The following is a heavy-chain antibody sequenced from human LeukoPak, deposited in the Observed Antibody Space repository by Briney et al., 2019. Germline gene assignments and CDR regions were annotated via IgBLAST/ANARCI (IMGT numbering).Heavy chain of an antibody. CDR2: ISYDGSNK. Sequence: GGSLRLSCAAFGFTFSSYAMHWVRQAPGRGLEWVAVISYDGSNKYYADSVKGRFTISRDNSKNTLYLQMNSLRAEDTAVYYCARDHSSSWYGMDYWGQGTLVTVSS. CDR1: GFTFSSYA. V-gene: IGHV3-30-3*01. D-gene: IGHD6-13*01. CDR3: ARDHSSSWYGMDY. J-gene: IGHJ4*02.